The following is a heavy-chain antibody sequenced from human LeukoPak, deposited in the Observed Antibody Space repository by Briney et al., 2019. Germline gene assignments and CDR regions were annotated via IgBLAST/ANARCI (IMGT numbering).Heavy chain of an antibody. CDR1: GYTFTSYY. CDR3: ARDQRYCSSTSCYKYYYYGMDV. V-gene: IGHV1-46*01. D-gene: IGHD2-2*01. J-gene: IGHJ6*02. CDR2: INPSGGST. Sequence: ASAKVSCKASGYTFTSYYMHWVRQAPGQGLEWMGIINPSGGSTSYAQKFQGRVTMTRDTSTSTVYMELSSLRSEDTAVYYCARDQRYCSSTSCYKYYYYGMDVWGQGTTVTVSS.